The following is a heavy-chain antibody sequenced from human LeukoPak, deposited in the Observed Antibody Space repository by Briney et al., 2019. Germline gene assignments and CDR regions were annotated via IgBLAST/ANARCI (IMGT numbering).Heavy chain of an antibody. CDR2: ILYDGGHK. D-gene: IGHD2-2*01. CDR3: VRDHGCGSTSCRRRVFDI. V-gene: IGHV3-30-3*01. J-gene: IGHJ3*02. Sequence: SGGSLRLSCAASGFTFSGYAMHWVRQAPGKGLEWVAVILYDGGHKYYADSVKGRFTISRDNSKNTLYLQMNSLRAEDTAVYYCVRDHGCGSTSCRRRVFDIWGQGTMVTVSS. CDR1: GFTFSGYA.